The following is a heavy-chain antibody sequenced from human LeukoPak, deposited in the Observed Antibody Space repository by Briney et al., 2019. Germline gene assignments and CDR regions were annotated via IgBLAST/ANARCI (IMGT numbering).Heavy chain of an antibody. CDR1: GFTFSSYS. D-gene: IGHD2-15*01. CDR2: IGGSASNI. J-gene: IGHJ3*02. Sequence: GGSLRLSCAASGFTFSSYSMNWVRQAPGKGLEWVSFIGGSASNIYYADSVKGRFTISRDNAKNSLYLQMNSLRAEDTAVYYCAKEWSAFDIWGQGTMVTVSS. V-gene: IGHV3-48*04. CDR3: AKEWSAFDI.